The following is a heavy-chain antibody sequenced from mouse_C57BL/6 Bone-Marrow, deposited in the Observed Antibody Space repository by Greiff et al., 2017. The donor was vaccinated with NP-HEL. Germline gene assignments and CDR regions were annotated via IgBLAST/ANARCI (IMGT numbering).Heavy chain of an antibody. V-gene: IGHV14-4*01. CDR2: IDPENGDT. CDR1: GFNIKDDY. J-gene: IGHJ4*01. Sequence: EVQLQQSGAELVRPGASVKLSCTASGFNIKDDYMHWVKQRPEQGLEWIGWIDPENGDTEYASKFQGKATITADTSSNTAYLQLSSLTSEDTAVYYCTTKGLPPDYYAMDYWGQGTSVTVSS. CDR3: TTKGLPPDYYAMDY. D-gene: IGHD3-1*01.